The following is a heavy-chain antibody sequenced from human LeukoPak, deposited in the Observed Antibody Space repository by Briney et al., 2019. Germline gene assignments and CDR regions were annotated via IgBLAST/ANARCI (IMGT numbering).Heavy chain of an antibody. Sequence: PEGSLRLSCAASGFTFTTYTMNWVRQAPGKGLEWVSYISPGSSTIYYADSVKGRFTISRDNANNSLSLQMNSLRDDDTAVYYCARDGRFDRWGQGTLVTVSS. CDR2: ISPGSSTI. CDR3: ARDGRFDR. D-gene: IGHD3-3*01. CDR1: GFTFTTYT. V-gene: IGHV3-48*02. J-gene: IGHJ4*02.